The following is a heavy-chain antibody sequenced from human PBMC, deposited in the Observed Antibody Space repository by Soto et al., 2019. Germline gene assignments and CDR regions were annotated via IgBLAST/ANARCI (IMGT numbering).Heavy chain of an antibody. Sequence: SETLSLTCTVSGGSISSSIYYWGWIRQPPGKGLEWIGSIYYSGSTYYNPSLKSRVTISVDTSKNQFSLKLSSVTAADTAVYYCARSTAAVCDYWGQGILVTVSS. J-gene: IGHJ4*02. CDR2: IYYSGST. V-gene: IGHV4-39*01. CDR1: GGSISSSIYY. CDR3: ARSTAAVCDY. D-gene: IGHD2-21*02.